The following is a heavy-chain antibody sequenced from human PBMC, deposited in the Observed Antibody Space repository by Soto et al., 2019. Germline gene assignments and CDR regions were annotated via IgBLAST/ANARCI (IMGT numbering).Heavy chain of an antibody. CDR1: GGSISSGDYY. Sequence: QVQLQESGPGLVKPSQTLSLTCTVSGGSISSGDYYWSWIRQPPGKGLEWIGYIYYSGSTYYNPSLKSRVTISVDTSKNQFSLKLSSVTAADTAVYYCARDVVVVAATLYYYYGMDVWGQGTTVTVSS. CDR2: IYYSGST. V-gene: IGHV4-30-4*01. J-gene: IGHJ6*02. D-gene: IGHD2-15*01. CDR3: ARDVVVVAATLYYYYGMDV.